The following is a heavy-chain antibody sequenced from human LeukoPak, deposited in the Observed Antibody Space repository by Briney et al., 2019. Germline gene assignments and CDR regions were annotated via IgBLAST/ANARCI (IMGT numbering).Heavy chain of an antibody. CDR2: ISAYNGNT. D-gene: IGHD6-19*01. J-gene: IGHJ4*02. CDR1: GYTFTSYG. Sequence: GASVTVSCKASGYTFTSYGISWVRQAPGQGLEWMGWISAYNGNTNYAQKLQGRVTMTTDTSTSTAYMELRSLRSDDAAVYYCARDTGAVAGIDNQFDYWGQGTLVTVSS. V-gene: IGHV1-18*01. CDR3: ARDTGAVAGIDNQFDY.